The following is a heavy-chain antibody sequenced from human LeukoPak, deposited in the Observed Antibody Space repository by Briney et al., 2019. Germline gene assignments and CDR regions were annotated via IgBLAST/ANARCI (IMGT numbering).Heavy chain of an antibody. CDR1: GFTFSSYS. J-gene: IGHJ4*01. CDR2: ISSSSSYI. V-gene: IGHV3-21*01. D-gene: IGHD5-24*01. CDR3: ARGNQYGDGYNQPDY. Sequence: GGSLRLSCAASGFTFSSYSMNWVRQAPGKGLEWVSSISSSSSYIYYADSVKGRFTISRDNAKNSLYLQMNSLRAEDTAVYYCARGNQYGDGYNQPDYWGHGTLVTVSS.